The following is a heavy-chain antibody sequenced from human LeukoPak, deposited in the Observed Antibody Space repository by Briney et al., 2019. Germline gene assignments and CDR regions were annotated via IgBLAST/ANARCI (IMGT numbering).Heavy chain of an antibody. V-gene: IGHV3-23*01. CDR3: AKRADFTMSTDYFDY. J-gene: IGHJ4*02. Sequence: GGSLRLSCAASGFTFSSYAMSWVRQAPGKGLEWVSTISGSGSSSYFSDSVKGRFTISRDNSKNTLDLQMNSLRAEDTAVYYCAKRADFTMSTDYFDYWGQGALVTVSS. CDR2: ISGSGSSS. D-gene: IGHD3-10*02. CDR1: GFTFSSYA.